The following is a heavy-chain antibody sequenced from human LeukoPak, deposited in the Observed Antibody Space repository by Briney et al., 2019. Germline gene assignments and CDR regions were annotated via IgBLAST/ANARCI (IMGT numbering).Heavy chain of an antibody. D-gene: IGHD4-23*01. V-gene: IGHV3-23*01. Sequence: GGSLRLSCAASGFTFSSYAMSWVRQAPGKGLEWVSAISGSGGSTYYADSVKGRFTISRDNSKNTLYLQMNSLRAEDTAVYYCARGGLRWESPSWFDPWGQGTLVTVSS. CDR2: ISGSGGST. CDR3: ARGGLRWESPSWFDP. CDR1: GFTFSSYA. J-gene: IGHJ5*02.